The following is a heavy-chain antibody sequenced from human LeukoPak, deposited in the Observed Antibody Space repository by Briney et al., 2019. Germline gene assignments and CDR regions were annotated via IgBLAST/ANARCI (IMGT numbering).Heavy chain of an antibody. CDR3: ARATYYYDSSGYYTGFDY. D-gene: IGHD3-22*01. CDR2: INPNSGGT. V-gene: IGHV1-2*02. J-gene: IGHJ4*02. Sequence: ASVKVSCKASGYTFTGYYMHWVRQAPGQGLEWMGWINPNSGGTNCAQKFQGRVTMTRDTSISTAYMELSRLRSDDTAVYYCARATYYYDSSGYYTGFDYWGQGTLVTVSS. CDR1: GYTFTGYY.